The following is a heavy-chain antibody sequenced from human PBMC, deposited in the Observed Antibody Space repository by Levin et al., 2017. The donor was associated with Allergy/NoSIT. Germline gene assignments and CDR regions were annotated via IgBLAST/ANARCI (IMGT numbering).Heavy chain of an antibody. D-gene: IGHD1-1*01. CDR3: AKDFNTNWSLDY. CDR2: ISHDGSNK. Sequence: GGSLRLSCGASGFTFSTCGMHWVRQAPGKGLEWVTFISHDGSNKQYADSVKGRFTISRDNSKNTLHLQMNSLRGEDTAVYYCAKDFNTNWSLDYWGQGTLVTVSS. J-gene: IGHJ4*02. V-gene: IGHV3-30*18. CDR1: GFTFSTCG.